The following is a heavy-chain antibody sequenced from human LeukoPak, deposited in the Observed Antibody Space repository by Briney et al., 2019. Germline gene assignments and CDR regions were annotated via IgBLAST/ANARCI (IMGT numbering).Heavy chain of an antibody. CDR3: ARSGGSGTYYDGSFDY. D-gene: IGHD1-26*01. Sequence: SETLSLTCSVSGGSITAYYWSWIRQAAGKGLEWIGRIYTSGNTAYNPSLRSRVTMSVDTSKNQLSLNLYSVTAADTAVYYCARSGGSGTYYDGSFDYWGQGTLVTVSS. J-gene: IGHJ4*02. CDR1: GGSITAYY. CDR2: IYTSGNT. V-gene: IGHV4-4*07.